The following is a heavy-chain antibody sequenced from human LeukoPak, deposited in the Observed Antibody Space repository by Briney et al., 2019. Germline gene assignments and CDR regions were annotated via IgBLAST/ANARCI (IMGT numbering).Heavy chain of an antibody. CDR3: ATDPTVATLGFDY. CDR1: GFTFSNAW. Sequence: GGSLRLSCVASGFTFSNAWMSWVRQAPGKGLEWVGRIKSKTDGGTTDYAAPVKGRFTISRDDSENTLYLQMNSLKTEDTAVYYCATDPTVATLGFDYWGQGTLVTVSS. CDR2: IKSKTDGGTT. D-gene: IGHD4-23*01. J-gene: IGHJ4*02. V-gene: IGHV3-15*01.